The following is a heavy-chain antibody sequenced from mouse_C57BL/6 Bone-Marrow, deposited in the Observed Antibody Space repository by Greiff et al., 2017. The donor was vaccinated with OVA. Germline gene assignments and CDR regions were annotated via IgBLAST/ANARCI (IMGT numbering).Heavy chain of an antibody. CDR1: GYAFSSYW. V-gene: IGHV1-80*01. D-gene: IGHD2-3*01. Sequence: QVQLQQSGAELVKPGASVKISCKASGYAFSSYWMNWVKQRPGKGLAWIGQIYPGDGDTNYNGKFKGKATLTADKSSSTAYMQRSSLTSEDSAVYFCARNGYSPYAMDYWGQGTSVTVSS. J-gene: IGHJ4*01. CDR2: IYPGDGDT. CDR3: ARNGYSPYAMDY.